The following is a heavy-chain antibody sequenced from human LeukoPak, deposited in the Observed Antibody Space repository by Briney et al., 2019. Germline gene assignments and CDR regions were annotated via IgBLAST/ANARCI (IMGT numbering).Heavy chain of an antibody. J-gene: IGHJ3*02. V-gene: IGHV4-30-4*01. Sequence: SETLSLTCTVSGGSISSGDYYWSWIRQPPGKGLEWIGYIYYSGSTYYNPSLKSRVTISVDTSKNQFFLKLSSVTAADTAVYYCARGHSSGWYGLFDIWGQGTMVTVSS. D-gene: IGHD6-19*01. CDR1: GGSISSGDYY. CDR3: ARGHSSGWYGLFDI. CDR2: IYYSGST.